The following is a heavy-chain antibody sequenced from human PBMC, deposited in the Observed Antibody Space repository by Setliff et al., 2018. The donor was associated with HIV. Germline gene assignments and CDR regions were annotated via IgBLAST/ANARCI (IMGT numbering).Heavy chain of an antibody. J-gene: IGHJ4*02. Sequence: SETLSLTCTVSDDFITSYYWSWIRQPPGKGLEWIGYIYYSGSTNYNPSLKSRVTISVDTSKNQFSLKLSSVTAADTAVYYCASSNYRFVYFDYWGQGTLVTVSS. D-gene: IGHD1-7*01. CDR3: ASSNYRFVYFDY. CDR1: DDFITSYY. V-gene: IGHV4-59*01. CDR2: IYYSGST.